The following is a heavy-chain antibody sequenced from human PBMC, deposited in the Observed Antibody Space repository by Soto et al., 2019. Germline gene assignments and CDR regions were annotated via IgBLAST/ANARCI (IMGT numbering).Heavy chain of an antibody. Sequence: QVQLVQSGAEVKKPGASVKVSCKASGYTFTSYGISWVRQAPGQGLEWMGWISAYNGNTNYAQKLQGRVTMTTDTSTSTAYMELRSLRSDDTAVYFCARDPMVRGVLTGFDYWGQGTLVTVSS. J-gene: IGHJ4*02. CDR3: ARDPMVRGVLTGFDY. CDR1: GYTFTSYG. V-gene: IGHV1-18*01. D-gene: IGHD3-10*01. CDR2: ISAYNGNT.